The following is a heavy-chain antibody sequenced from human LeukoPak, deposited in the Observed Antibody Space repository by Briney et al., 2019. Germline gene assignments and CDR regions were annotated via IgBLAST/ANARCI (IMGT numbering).Heavy chain of an antibody. Sequence: PGGSLRLSCAASGFTFTSYSMNWVRQAPGKGLESVSSISSSSSYIYYADSVKGRFTISRDNAKNSLYLQMNSLRAEDTAVYYCAIKPGYDILTGYPGGGQGTLVTVSS. V-gene: IGHV3-21*01. CDR2: ISSSSSYI. CDR1: GFTFTSYS. D-gene: IGHD3-9*01. J-gene: IGHJ4*02. CDR3: AIKPGYDILTGYPG.